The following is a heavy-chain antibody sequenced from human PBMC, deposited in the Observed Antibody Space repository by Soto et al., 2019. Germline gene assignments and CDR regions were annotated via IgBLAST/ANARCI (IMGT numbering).Heavy chain of an antibody. CDR2: IIPISGTP. CDR3: ARKGGDYSNALFFFDS. CDR1: GVNIITHE. D-gene: IGHD4-4*01. J-gene: IGHJ4*02. Sequence: QVHLVQSGPEVKKPGSSVRVSCKASGVNIITHEISWGRQAPGQGPEWMGGIIPISGTPEYAQKFQGRITITADRSTSTVYMELNSLRPDDTAIFFCARKGGDYSNALFFFDSWGQGTLVTVSS. V-gene: IGHV1-69*06.